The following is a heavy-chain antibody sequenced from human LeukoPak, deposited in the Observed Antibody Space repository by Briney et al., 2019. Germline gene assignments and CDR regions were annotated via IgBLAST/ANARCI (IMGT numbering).Heavy chain of an antibody. J-gene: IGHJ3*02. CDR3: ARLPFIAVAGTSDAFDI. V-gene: IGHV4-39*01. CDR2: IYYSGNT. D-gene: IGHD6-19*01. Sequence: SETLSLTCTVSGGSISSSSYYWGWIRQPPGKGLEWIGSIYYSGNTYYNPSLKSRVTISVDTSKNQFSLKLSSVTAADTAVYYCARLPFIAVAGTSDAFDIWGQGTMVTVSS. CDR1: GGSISSSSYY.